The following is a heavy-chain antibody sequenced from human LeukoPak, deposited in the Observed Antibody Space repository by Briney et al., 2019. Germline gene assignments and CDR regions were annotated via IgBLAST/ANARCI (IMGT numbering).Heavy chain of an antibody. CDR1: GGSIRSSSYY. CDR2: IYYSGST. Sequence: NASETLSLTCTVSGGSIRSSSYYWGWIRQPPGKGLEWIGSIYYSGSTYYNPSLKSRVTISVDTSKNQFSLKLSSVTAADTAVYYCARHGYCGGDCYGLPEYNWFDPWGQGTLGTVSS. J-gene: IGHJ5*02. CDR3: ARHGYCGGDCYGLPEYNWFDP. D-gene: IGHD2-21*02. V-gene: IGHV4-39*01.